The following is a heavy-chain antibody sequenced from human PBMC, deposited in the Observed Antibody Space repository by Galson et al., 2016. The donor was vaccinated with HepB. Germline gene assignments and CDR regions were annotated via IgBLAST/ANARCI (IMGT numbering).Heavy chain of an antibody. Sequence: SETLSLTCSVSGGAMKTFYWSWIRQSPGKGLEWIGFISYSGRTKYNAPLKSRVTISVDMSMNQFSLKLTSVTAADTAVYYCARTSGSSSFEYFYYMDVWGKGTTVTVSS. V-gene: IGHV4-59*01. CDR1: GGAMKTFY. J-gene: IGHJ6*03. CDR2: ISYSGRT. D-gene: IGHD6-6*01. CDR3: ARTSGSSSFEYFYYMDV.